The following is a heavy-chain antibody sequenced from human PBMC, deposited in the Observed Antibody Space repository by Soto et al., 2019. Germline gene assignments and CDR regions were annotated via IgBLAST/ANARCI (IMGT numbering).Heavy chain of an antibody. Sequence: QITLKESGPTLVKPTQTLTLTCTFSGFSLSTSGVGVGWIRQPPGKALEWLALIYWDDDKRYSPSLRSRLTINKDTSKNQVVLTMTSRDPVDTATYYCIQSRCGGDCLQSYASHYYYGMDVWGQGTTVTVSS. J-gene: IGHJ6*02. CDR1: GFSLSTSGVG. CDR2: IYWDDDK. V-gene: IGHV2-5*02. D-gene: IGHD2-21*02. CDR3: IQSRCGGDCLQSYASHYYYGMDV.